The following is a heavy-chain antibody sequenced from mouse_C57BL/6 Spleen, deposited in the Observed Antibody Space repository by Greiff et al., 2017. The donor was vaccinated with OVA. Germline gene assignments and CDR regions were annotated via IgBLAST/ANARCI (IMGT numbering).Heavy chain of an antibody. J-gene: IGHJ2*01. CDR3: VRGHYYGSSRFDY. CDR1: GFNIKDYY. V-gene: IGHV14-2*01. CDR2: IDPEDGET. Sequence: VQLQQSGAELVKPGASVTLSCTASGFNIKDYYMPWVKQRTEQGLEWIGRIDPEDGETKYAPKFQGKATITADTSSNTAYLQRSSLTSEDTAVYYCVRGHYYGSSRFDYWGQGTTLTVSS. D-gene: IGHD1-1*01.